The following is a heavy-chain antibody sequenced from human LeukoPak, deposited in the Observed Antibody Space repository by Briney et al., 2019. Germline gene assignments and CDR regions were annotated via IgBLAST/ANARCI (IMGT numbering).Heavy chain of an antibody. V-gene: IGHV4-4*07. D-gene: IGHD1-1*01. J-gene: IGHJ4*02. Sequence: SETLSLTCAVYGGSFSGYYWSWIRQPAGKGLEWIGRIYTSGSTNYNPSLKSRVTISIDTSKNQFSLKLNSVTAADTAVYYCARDTKNWGQGTLVTVSS. CDR3: ARDTKN. CDR2: IYTSGST. CDR1: GGSFSGYY.